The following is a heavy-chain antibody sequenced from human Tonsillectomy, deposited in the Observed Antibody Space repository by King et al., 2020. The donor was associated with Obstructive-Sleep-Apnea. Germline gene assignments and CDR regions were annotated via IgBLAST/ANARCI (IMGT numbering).Heavy chain of an antibody. J-gene: IGHJ5*02. V-gene: IGHV3-48*04. Sequence: VQLVESGGGLVQPGGSLRLSCAASGFTFSSYSMNWVRQAPEKGLEWLSYISSSSSTMFYADSVKGRFTISRDNAKNSLYLQMNSLRAEDTAMYYCARKEETYTNWFDPWGQGTLVTVSS. CDR3: ARKEETYTNWFDP. CDR2: ISSSSSTM. D-gene: IGHD4-11*01. CDR1: GFTFSSYS.